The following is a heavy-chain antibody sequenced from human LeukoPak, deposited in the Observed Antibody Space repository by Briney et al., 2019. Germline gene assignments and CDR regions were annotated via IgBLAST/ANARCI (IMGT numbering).Heavy chain of an antibody. Sequence: PSETLSLTCAVYGGSFSGYYWSWIRQPPGKGLEWIGEINHSGSTYYNPSLKSRVTISVDTSKNQFSLKLSSVTAADTAVYYCARVIVVVPAAIRGGRIWFDPWGQGTLVTVSS. CDR1: GGSFSGYY. D-gene: IGHD2-2*02. CDR2: INHSGST. J-gene: IGHJ5*02. CDR3: ARVIVVVPAAIRGGRIWFDP. V-gene: IGHV4-34*01.